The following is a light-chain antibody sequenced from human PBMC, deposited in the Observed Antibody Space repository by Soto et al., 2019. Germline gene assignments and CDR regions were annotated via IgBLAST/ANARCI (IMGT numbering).Light chain of an antibody. CDR3: SSYAGSNNV. CDR2: EVN. V-gene: IGLV2-8*01. J-gene: IGLJ1*01. Sequence: QSVLTQPPSASGSPGQSVAISCTGTSSDVGGYNYVSWYQQHPGKAPKLMIYEVNKRPSGVPDRFSGSKSGNTASLTVSGLQAEDEADYYCSSYAGSNNVVGTGTKV. CDR1: SSDVGGYNY.